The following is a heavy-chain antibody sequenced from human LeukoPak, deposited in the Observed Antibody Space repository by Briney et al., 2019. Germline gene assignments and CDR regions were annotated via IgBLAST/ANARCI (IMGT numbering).Heavy chain of an antibody. D-gene: IGHD4-23*01. V-gene: IGHV1-18*01. Sequence: ASVKVSCKASGYTFAKHGISWVRQAPGQGLEWMGWISAYNGNTNYAQKLQGRVTMTTDTSTSTAYMELRSLRSDDTAVYYCARSYGGNSVTDYWGQGTLVTVSS. CDR1: GYTFAKHG. J-gene: IGHJ4*02. CDR2: ISAYNGNT. CDR3: ARSYGGNSVTDY.